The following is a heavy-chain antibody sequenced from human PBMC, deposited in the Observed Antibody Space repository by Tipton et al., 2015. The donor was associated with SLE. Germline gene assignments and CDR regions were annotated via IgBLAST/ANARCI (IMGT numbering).Heavy chain of an antibody. V-gene: IGHV4-39*07. D-gene: IGHD1-26*01. J-gene: IGHJ1*01. Sequence: TLSLTCTVSGGSISSSSYYWGWIRQPPGKGLEWIGSIYYSGSTYYNPSLKSRVTISVDTSKNQFSLKLSSVTAADTAVYYCARGGDEYFQHWGQGTLVTVSS. CDR2: IYYSGST. CDR1: GGSISSSSYY. CDR3: ARGGDEYFQH.